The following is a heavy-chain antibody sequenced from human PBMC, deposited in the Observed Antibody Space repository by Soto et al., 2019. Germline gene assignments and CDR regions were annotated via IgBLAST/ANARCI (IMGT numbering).Heavy chain of an antibody. J-gene: IGHJ6*02. CDR3: AKGLYGEHSFYFYALDV. V-gene: IGHV3-53*01. D-gene: IGHD4-17*01. Sequence: GGPRRLSCAAAVLSVSDNFMSWVRQAPGKGLQWVSIIYANKFGANTYYEDSVRGRFTISRDNSKNMLYLQMNSLRAEDTAVYYCAKGLYGEHSFYFYALDVLGLGT. CDR2: IYANKFGANT. CDR1: VLSVSDNF.